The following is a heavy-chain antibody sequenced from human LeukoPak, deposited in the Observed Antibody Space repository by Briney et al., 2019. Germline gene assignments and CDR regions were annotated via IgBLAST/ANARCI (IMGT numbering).Heavy chain of an antibody. Sequence: SETLSLTCTVSGGSISSYYWSWIRQPPGKGLEWIGYIYYSGSTNYNPSLKSRVTISVDTSKNQFSLKLSSVTAADTAVYYCARDGPYGDYVDVFDIWGQGTMVTVSS. CDR1: GGSISSYY. J-gene: IGHJ3*02. D-gene: IGHD4-17*01. CDR2: IYYSGST. V-gene: IGHV4-59*01. CDR3: ARDGPYGDYVDVFDI.